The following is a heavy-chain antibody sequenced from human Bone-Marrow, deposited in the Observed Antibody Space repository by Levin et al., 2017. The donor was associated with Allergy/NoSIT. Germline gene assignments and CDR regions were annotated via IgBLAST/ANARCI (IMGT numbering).Heavy chain of an antibody. D-gene: IGHD3-10*01. Sequence: ASVKVSCKASEYTFSGYYIHWVRQAPGQGLEWMGWIDPENGGATYAQQFQGRVTMTRDTSINTAYMEMRSLRSDDTAVYYCAGSYKAFDFWGHGTMVIVSS. V-gene: IGHV1-2*02. CDR2: IDPENGGA. CDR3: AGSYKAFDF. CDR1: EYTFSGYY. J-gene: IGHJ3*01.